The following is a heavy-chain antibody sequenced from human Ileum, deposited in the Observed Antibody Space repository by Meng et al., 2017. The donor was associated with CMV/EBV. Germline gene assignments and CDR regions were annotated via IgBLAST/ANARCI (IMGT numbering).Heavy chain of an antibody. CDR3: AGVERWGLRLLEWPFSD. Sequence: SVKVSCKASAGFFSSYAISWVRQAPGQGLEWMGGIIPILGIANYAQKYQGRVTITAENSTSTAYMELSSLRSEDTAVYYCAGVERWGLRLLEWPFSDWGQGTLVTVSS. V-gene: IGHV1-69*10. CDR1: AGFFSSYA. CDR2: IIPILGIA. J-gene: IGHJ4*02. D-gene: IGHD3-3*01.